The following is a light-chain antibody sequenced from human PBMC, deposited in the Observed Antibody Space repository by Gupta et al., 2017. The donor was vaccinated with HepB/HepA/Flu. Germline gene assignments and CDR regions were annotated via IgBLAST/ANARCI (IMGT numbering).Light chain of an antibody. CDR3: KQSLPTPPT. Sequence: DIVMTQSPRSLPVTPGEPASISCRSSQSLLHSNGYNYLHWYLQKPGQAPQLLIYLGSNRASGVPDRFSGSGSGTDFTLKISRVESEDVGVYYCKQSLPTPPTFGQGTKVEIK. V-gene: IGKV2-28*01. CDR1: QSLLHSNGYNY. J-gene: IGKJ1*01. CDR2: LGS.